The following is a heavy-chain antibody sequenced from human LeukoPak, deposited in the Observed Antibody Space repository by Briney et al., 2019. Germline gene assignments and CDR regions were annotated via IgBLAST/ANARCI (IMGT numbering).Heavy chain of an antibody. Sequence: SETLSLTCTVSGASISSYYWSWIRQPPGKGLEWIGYISYSGNTEYNPSLKSRVTISVDTSKNQLSLKLTSVTAADAAVYYCARRAYSSGYYFFDFWGQGTLVTVSS. J-gene: IGHJ4*02. V-gene: IGHV4-59*01. CDR3: ARRAYSSGYYFFDF. CDR2: ISYSGNT. CDR1: GASISSYY. D-gene: IGHD3-22*01.